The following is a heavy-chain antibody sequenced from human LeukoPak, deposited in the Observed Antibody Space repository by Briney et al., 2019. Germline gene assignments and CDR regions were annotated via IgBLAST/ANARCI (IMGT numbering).Heavy chain of an antibody. Sequence: GGSLTLSCAASGFTVSSNYMSWVRQAPGKGVEGVAVIYSVGIRYYADSVKGRFTISRDNSKNTLYLQMNSLRAEDTAVYYCASSSLVRGVIIDFDYWGQGTLVTVSS. CDR2: IYSVGIR. V-gene: IGHV3-66*01. CDR3: ASSSLVRGVIIDFDY. D-gene: IGHD3-10*01. J-gene: IGHJ4*02. CDR1: GFTVSSNY.